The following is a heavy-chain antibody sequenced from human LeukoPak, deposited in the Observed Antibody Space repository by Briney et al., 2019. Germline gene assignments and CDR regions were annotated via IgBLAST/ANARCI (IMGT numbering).Heavy chain of an antibody. CDR2: IYYSGST. CDR1: GGSLTSYF. V-gene: IGHV4-59*01. J-gene: IGHJ6*02. Sequence: SETLSLTCTVSGGSLTSYFSSCIRQPPGKGLEWIGYIYYSGSTNYNPSLKTRVTISIDTSKNQFSLRLSSVSAADTRIYYCAAEYGSGEYGMYVWGRGTTVTVSS. CDR3: AAEYGSGEYGMYV. D-gene: IGHD3-10*01.